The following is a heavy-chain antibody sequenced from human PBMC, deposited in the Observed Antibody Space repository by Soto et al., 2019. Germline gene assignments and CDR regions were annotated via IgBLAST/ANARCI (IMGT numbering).Heavy chain of an antibody. CDR3: GRRRGFPYYYGMDV. V-gene: IGHV4-30-2*01. CDR1: GGSISSGGYS. D-gene: IGHD5-12*01. J-gene: IGHJ6*02. Sequence: QLQLQESGSGLVKPSQTLSLTCAVSGGSISSGGYSWSWIRQPPGKGLEWIGYIYHSGSTYYNPSLKSRVTLXVXRXXNQFSLKLSSVTAADTAVYYCGRRRGFPYYYGMDVWGQGTTVTVSS. CDR2: IYHSGST.